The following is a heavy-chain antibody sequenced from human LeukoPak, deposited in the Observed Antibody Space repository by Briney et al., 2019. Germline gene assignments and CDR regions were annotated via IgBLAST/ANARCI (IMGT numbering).Heavy chain of an antibody. CDR1: GYTFIDNY. J-gene: IGHJ4*02. D-gene: IGHD4-17*01. V-gene: IGHV1-2*02. Sequence: ASVKVSCKASGYTFIDNYIHWVRQAPGQGLEWMGWINPNSGGTKYAQKFQGRVTMTRDTSISTAYLELSRLTSDGTAVYYCARVLDYGDYTPGYWGQGTLVTVSS. CDR3: ARVLDYGDYTPGY. CDR2: INPNSGGT.